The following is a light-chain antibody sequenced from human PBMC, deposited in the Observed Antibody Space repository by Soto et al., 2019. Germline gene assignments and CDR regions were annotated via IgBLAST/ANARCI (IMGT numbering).Light chain of an antibody. CDR3: QQYGSSPRT. V-gene: IGKV3-20*01. Sequence: DIVLTQSPGTLSLSPGERATLSCGASQSINSRSLAWYQQKPGQAPRLLIYDASSRATGIPDRFSASGSGTDFTLTISRLEPEDFAVYYCQQYGSSPRTFGQGTKVDIK. J-gene: IGKJ1*01. CDR2: DAS. CDR1: QSINSRS.